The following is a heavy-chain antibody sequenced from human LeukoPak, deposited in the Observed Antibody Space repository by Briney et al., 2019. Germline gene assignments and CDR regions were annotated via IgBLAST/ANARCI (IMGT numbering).Heavy chain of an antibody. Sequence: PGGSLRLSCAASGFSFSDHHMSWVRQVPGEGLEWLAYISRDGNIIVYADSVKGRFIISRDNAKQSVYLEMTSLRPEDTAVYYCARYVLLMDYWGQGTLVTVSS. D-gene: IGHD3-16*01. CDR3: ARYVLLMDY. J-gene: IGHJ4*02. CDR1: GFSFSDHH. CDR2: ISRDGNII. V-gene: IGHV3-11*01.